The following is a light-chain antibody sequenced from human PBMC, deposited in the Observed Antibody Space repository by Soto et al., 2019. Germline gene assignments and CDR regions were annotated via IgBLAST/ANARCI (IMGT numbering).Light chain of an antibody. Sequence: DVVMTQSPLSLPVTLGQPASISCRSSQSLIHSDGNTYLSWFQQRPGQSPRRLIYEVSDRDSGVPERFTGCGSGTAFPLKISRVEAEYVGVYYCMQGTHWPWTFGQGTEVEIK. J-gene: IGKJ1*01. CDR3: MQGTHWPWT. V-gene: IGKV2-30*02. CDR2: EVS. CDR1: QSLIHSDGNTY.